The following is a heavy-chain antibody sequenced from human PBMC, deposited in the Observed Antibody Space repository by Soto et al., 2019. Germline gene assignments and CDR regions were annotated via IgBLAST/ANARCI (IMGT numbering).Heavy chain of an antibody. CDR1: GVSIGSNSYY. V-gene: IGHV4-39*01. Sequence: PSETLSLTCTVSGVSIGSNSYYWGWIRQPPGKGLEWIGSIYYSGSTYYNPSLKSRVTISIDTSKNQFSLKLGSVTAADTALYYCARPGGRGYFDYWGQGTRVTVS. CDR3: ARPGGRGYFDY. D-gene: IGHD3-16*01. CDR2: IYYSGST. J-gene: IGHJ4*02.